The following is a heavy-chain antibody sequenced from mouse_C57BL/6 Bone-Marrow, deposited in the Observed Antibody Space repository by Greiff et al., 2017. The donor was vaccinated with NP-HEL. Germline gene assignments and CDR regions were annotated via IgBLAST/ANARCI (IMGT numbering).Heavy chain of an antibody. CDR1: GYTFTSYW. Sequence: QVQLQQSGAELVKPGASVKLSCKASGYTFTSYWMHWVKQRPGQGLEWIGMIHPNSGSTNYNEKFKSKATLTVDKSSSTAYMQLSSLTSEDSAVYYCARGNPLRGFAYWGQGTLVTVSA. V-gene: IGHV1-64*01. CDR2: IHPNSGST. D-gene: IGHD1-1*01. J-gene: IGHJ3*01. CDR3: ARGNPLRGFAY.